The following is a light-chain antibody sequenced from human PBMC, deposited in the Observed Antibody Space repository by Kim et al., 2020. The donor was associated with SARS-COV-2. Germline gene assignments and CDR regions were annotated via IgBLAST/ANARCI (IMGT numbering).Light chain of an antibody. CDR2: LAS. Sequence: DIQMTQPPSTLSASVGDRVTITCRASENIGTWLAWYQQKPGRAPSLLIYLASTLESGVPSRFSGTGSGTEFSLSITSLQPDDFATYYCQHYSRFPYTFGQGTKLEI. CDR1: ENIGTW. CDR3: QHYSRFPYT. J-gene: IGKJ2*01. V-gene: IGKV1-5*03.